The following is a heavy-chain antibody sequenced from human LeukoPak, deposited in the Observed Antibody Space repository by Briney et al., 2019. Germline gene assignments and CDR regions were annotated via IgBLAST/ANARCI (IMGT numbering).Heavy chain of an antibody. CDR2: ISWNSGSI. CDR1: GFTFDDYA. Sequence: GGSLRLSCAASGFTFDDYAMHWVRQAPGKGLEWVSGISWNSGSIGYADSVKGRFTISRDNAKNSLYLQMNSLRAEDTALYYCAKATRQGWDGYNWELDYWGQGTLVTVSS. J-gene: IGHJ4*02. CDR3: AKATRQGWDGYNWELDY. V-gene: IGHV3-9*01. D-gene: IGHD5-24*01.